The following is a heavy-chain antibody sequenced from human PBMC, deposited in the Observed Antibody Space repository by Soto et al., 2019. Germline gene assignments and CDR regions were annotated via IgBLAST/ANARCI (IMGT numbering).Heavy chain of an antibody. D-gene: IGHD3-10*01. Sequence: QVQLVESGGGLVKPGGSLRLSCVASGFTFSDYYMSWIRQAPGKGLEWVSYISSGGSTIHYADSVKVRFTISRDNAKNTLYLQMYSLRAEDAAVYYCARDSPSIYNSGSFGVDYWGQGTLVTVSS. CDR3: ARDSPSIYNSGSFGVDY. J-gene: IGHJ4*02. V-gene: IGHV3-11*01. CDR2: ISSGGSTI. CDR1: GFTFSDYY.